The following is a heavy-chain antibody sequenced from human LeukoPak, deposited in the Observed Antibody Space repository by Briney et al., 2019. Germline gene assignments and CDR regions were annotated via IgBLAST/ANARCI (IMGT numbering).Heavy chain of an antibody. CDR3: ARGSDGSGSYYTHYYYGMDV. V-gene: IGHV3-21*01. CDR1: GFTFSSYS. D-gene: IGHD3-10*01. J-gene: IGHJ6*02. Sequence: GGSLRLSCAASGFTFSSYSMNWVRQAPGKGLEWVSSISSSSSYIYYAGSVKGRFTISRDNAKNSLYLQMNSLRAEDTAVYYCARGSDGSGSYYTHYYYGMDVWGQGTTVTVSS. CDR2: ISSSSSYI.